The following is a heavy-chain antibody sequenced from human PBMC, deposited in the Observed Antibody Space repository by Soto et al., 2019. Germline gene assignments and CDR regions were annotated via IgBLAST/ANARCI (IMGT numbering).Heavy chain of an antibody. CDR3: GRGRSGQIVVFY. CDR2: INPNSGAT. CDR1: GFTFTGHY. D-gene: IGHD5-12*01. Sequence: ASVKVSCKASGFTFTGHYIHWVRQAPGQGLEWMGWINPNSGATRYAQKFQGRVTMTRDMSITTVYMELNNLSPDDTAVYYCGRGRSGQIVVFYWGQGTPVTVSS. V-gene: IGHV1-2*02. J-gene: IGHJ4*02.